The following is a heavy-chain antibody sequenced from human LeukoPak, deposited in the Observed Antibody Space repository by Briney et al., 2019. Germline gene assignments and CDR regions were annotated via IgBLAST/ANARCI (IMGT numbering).Heavy chain of an antibody. CDR1: GFTVSSNY. V-gene: IGHV3-53*01. CDR2: IYSGGST. CDR3: ARFAAGGSYYYYMDV. J-gene: IGHJ6*03. D-gene: IGHD6-25*01. Sequence: GGSLRLSCAASGFTVSSNYMSWVRQAPGKGLEWVSVIYSGGSTYYADSVKGRLTISRDNSKNTLYLQMNSLRAEDTAVYYCARFAAGGSYYYYMDVWGKGTTVTVSS.